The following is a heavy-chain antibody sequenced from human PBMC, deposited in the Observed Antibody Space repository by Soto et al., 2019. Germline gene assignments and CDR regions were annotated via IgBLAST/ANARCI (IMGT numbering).Heavy chain of an antibody. CDR3: ARDSYAIGY. CDR2: IYYSGST. J-gene: IGHJ4*02. D-gene: IGHD2-8*01. CDR1: GGSISSYY. Sequence: SETLSLTCTVSGGSISSYYWSWIRQPPGKGLEWIGYIYYSGSTNYNPSLKSRVTISVDTSKNQFSLKLSSVTAADTAVYYCARDSYAIGYWGQGTLVTVSS. V-gene: IGHV4-59*01.